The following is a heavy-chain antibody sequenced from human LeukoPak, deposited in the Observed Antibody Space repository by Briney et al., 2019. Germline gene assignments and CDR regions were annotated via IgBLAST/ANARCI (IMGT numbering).Heavy chain of an antibody. D-gene: IGHD5-12*01. CDR2: ISSSSSYI. Sequence: GGSLRLSCAASGFTFSSYSMNWVRQAPGKGLEWVSSISSSSSYIYYADSVKGRFTISRDNAKNSLYLQMNSLRAEDTAVYYCAREYSGYDISFDYWGQGTLVTVSS. CDR1: GFTFSSYS. J-gene: IGHJ4*02. CDR3: AREYSGYDISFDY. V-gene: IGHV3-21*01.